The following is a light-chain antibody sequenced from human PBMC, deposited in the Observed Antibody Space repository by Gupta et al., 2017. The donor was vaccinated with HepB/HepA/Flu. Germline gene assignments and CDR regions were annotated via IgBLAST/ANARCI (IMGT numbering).Light chain of an antibody. V-gene: IGKV3-20*01. CDR1: QIINSML. J-gene: IGKJ2*01. Sequence: EIVLTQSPGTLSLSPGERAALSCRASQIINSMLVAWYQQKPGQAPRLVIFGASSRATGIPDRCSSSGSETDFTLTISRLQPEDVAVYYCQQYDSSSGVTFGQGTKLEIK. CDR2: GAS. CDR3: QQYDSSSGVT.